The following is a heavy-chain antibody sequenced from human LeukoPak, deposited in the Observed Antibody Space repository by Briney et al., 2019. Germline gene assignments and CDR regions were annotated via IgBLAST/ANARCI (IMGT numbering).Heavy chain of an antibody. CDR3: ARGRDTAMT. V-gene: IGHV4-59*01. CDR2: IYHTGST. D-gene: IGHD5-18*01. J-gene: IGHJ5*02. Sequence: SETPSLTCTVSGASISTYYWSWIRQPPGKGLEWIGYIYHTGSTNYNPSLTSRVTISVDTSKNQFSLKLSSVTAADTAVYYCARGRDTAMTWGQGTLVTVSS. CDR1: GASISTYY.